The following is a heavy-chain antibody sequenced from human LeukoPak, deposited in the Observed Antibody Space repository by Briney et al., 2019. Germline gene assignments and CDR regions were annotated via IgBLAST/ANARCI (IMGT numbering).Heavy chain of an antibody. J-gene: IGHJ5*02. CDR2: MNPSTGDT. Sequence: ASVRVSCKASGFTFTSYDINWVRQASGQGLEWMGWMNPSTGDTGYAQKFQGRVTMTRDISISTAYMELRGLRSEDTAIYYCVRDGEGVAISVNYWFDPWGQGTLVTVSS. D-gene: IGHD3-10*01. CDR3: VRDGEGVAISVNYWFDP. CDR1: GFTFTSYD. V-gene: IGHV1-8*01.